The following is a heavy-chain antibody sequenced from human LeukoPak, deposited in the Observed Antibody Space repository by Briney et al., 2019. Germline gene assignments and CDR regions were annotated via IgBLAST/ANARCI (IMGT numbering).Heavy chain of an antibody. V-gene: IGHV3-21*01. CDR2: ISSSSSYI. J-gene: IGHJ4*02. CDR3: ARFGPYYYDSRNYYFDY. Sequence: GGSLRLSCAASGFTFSSYSMNWVRQAPGKGLEWVSSISSSSSYIYYADSVKGRFTISRDNAKNSLYLQMNSLRAKDTAVYYCARFGPYYYDSRNYYFDYWGQGTLVTVSS. CDR1: GFTFSSYS. D-gene: IGHD3-22*01.